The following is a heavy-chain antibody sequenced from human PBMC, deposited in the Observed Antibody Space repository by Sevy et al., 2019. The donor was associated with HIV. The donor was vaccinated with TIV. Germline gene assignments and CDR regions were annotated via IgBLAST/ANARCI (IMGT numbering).Heavy chain of an antibody. CDR1: GFAFSSHA. Sequence: GGSLRLSCAASGFAFSSHAMHWVRQAPGKGLEWVAVISYEGTETFYAASVEGRLTISRDNSTSMLSLQINSLRPEDTAVYYCARDGGYSIKWYPLYWGHGTLVTVSS. CDR2: ISYEGTET. D-gene: IGHD6-13*01. V-gene: IGHV3-30-3*01. CDR3: ARDGGYSIKWYPLY. J-gene: IGHJ4*01.